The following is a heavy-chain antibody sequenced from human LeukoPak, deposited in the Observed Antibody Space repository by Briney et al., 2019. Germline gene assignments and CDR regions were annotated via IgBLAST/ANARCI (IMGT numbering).Heavy chain of an antibody. CDR2: IWYDGSNK. D-gene: IGHD1-26*01. CDR3: ARVGGSYWDENYYYYMDV. V-gene: IGHV3-33*01. J-gene: IGHJ6*03. CDR1: GFTFSSYG. Sequence: GRSLRLSCAASGFTFSSYGMHWVRQAPGKGLEWVAVIWYDGSNKYYADSVKGRFTISRDNSKNTLYLQMNSLRAEDTAVYYCARVGGSYWDENYYYYMDVWGKGTTVTVSS.